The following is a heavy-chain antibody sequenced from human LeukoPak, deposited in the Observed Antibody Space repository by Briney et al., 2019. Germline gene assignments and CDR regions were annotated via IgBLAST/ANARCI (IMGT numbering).Heavy chain of an antibody. CDR2: MNPNSGNT. D-gene: IGHD7-27*01. CDR3: ASERNWGSLYY. Sequence: GASVNVSCKASVYTFTSYDINWVRQATGQGLEWMGWMNPNSGNTGYAHKFQGRVTMTRNTSISTAYMELSSLRSEDTAVYYWASERNWGSLYYWGQGTLVTVSS. V-gene: IGHV1-8*01. J-gene: IGHJ4*02. CDR1: VYTFTSYD.